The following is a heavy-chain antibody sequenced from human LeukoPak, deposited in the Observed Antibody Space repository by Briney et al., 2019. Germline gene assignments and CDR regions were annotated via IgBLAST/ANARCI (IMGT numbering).Heavy chain of an antibody. V-gene: IGHV1-8*01. D-gene: IGHD4-17*01. CDR1: GYTFTSYD. Sequence: ASVKVSCKASGYTFTSYDINRVRQATGQGLEWMGWMNPNSGNTGYAQKFQGRVTMTRNTSISTAYMELSSLRSEDTAVYYCARGPWADYGDYRALLYWGQGTLVTVSS. J-gene: IGHJ4*02. CDR2: MNPNSGNT. CDR3: ARGPWADYGDYRALLY.